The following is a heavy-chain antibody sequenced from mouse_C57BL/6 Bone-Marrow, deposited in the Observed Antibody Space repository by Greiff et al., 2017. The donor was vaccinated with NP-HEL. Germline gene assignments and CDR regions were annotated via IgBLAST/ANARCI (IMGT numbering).Heavy chain of an antibody. Sequence: EVKLVESEGGLVQPGSSMKLSCTASGFTFSDYYMAWVRQVPEKGLEWVANINYDGSSTYYLDSLKSRFIISRDNAKNILYLQMSSLTSEDTATYYCARDGTWFDYWGQGTTLTVSS. J-gene: IGHJ2*01. V-gene: IGHV5-16*01. CDR2: INYDGSST. D-gene: IGHD4-1*01. CDR3: ARDGTWFDY. CDR1: GFTFSDYY.